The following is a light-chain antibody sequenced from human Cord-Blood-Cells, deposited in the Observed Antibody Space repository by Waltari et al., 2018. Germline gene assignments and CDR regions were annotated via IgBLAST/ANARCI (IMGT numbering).Light chain of an antibody. Sequence: DIVMTQSPDSLAVSLGERATINCKSSQSVLYSSNNKNYLAWYQQKPGQPPKLLIYWASTRESGAPDRFSGSGSGTDFTLTISSLQAEDVAVYYCQQYYSTLFTFGPGTKVDIK. CDR2: WAS. CDR3: QQYYSTLFT. CDR1: QSVLYSSNNKNY. V-gene: IGKV4-1*01. J-gene: IGKJ3*01.